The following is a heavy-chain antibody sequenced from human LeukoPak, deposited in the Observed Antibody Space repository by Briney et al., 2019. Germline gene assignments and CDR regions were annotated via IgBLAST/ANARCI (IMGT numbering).Heavy chain of an antibody. J-gene: IGHJ4*02. CDR3: VKWTGYGMY. Sequence: PGGSLRLSCAASGFTFSSQSMTWVRQAPGKGLEWVSGIRGSGDITYYADSVKGRFTISRDNSKNTLYLQMNSLRVEDTAVYYCVKWTGYGMYWGQGTLVTVSS. CDR1: GFTFSSQS. D-gene: IGHD3/OR15-3a*01. CDR2: IRGSGDIT. V-gene: IGHV3-23*01.